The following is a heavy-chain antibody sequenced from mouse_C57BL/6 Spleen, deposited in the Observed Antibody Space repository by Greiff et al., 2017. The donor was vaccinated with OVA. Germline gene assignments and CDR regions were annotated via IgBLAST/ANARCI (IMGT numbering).Heavy chain of an antibody. CDR1: GFNIKDYY. CDR3: TLYYGSSSFAY. Sequence: EVKLMESGAELVRPGASVKLSCTASGFNIKDYYMHWVKQRPEQGLEWIGRIDPEDGDTEYAPKFQGKAAMTADTSSNTAYLQLSSLTSEDTAVYYCTLYYGSSSFAYWGQGTLVTVSA. V-gene: IGHV14-1*01. D-gene: IGHD1-1*01. J-gene: IGHJ3*01. CDR2: IDPEDGDT.